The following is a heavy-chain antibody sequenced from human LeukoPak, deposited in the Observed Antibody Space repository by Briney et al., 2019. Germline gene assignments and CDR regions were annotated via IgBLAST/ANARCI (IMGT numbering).Heavy chain of an antibody. D-gene: IGHD6-6*01. Sequence: GGSLRLSCAASGFTFDDYGMSWVRQAPGKGLEWVSGINWNGGSTGYADSVKSRFTISRDNSKNTLYLQMNSLTVEDTAVYYCARDWGTSSLYLVNWGQGTLVTVSS. CDR3: ARDWGTSSLYLVN. CDR1: GFTFDDYG. CDR2: INWNGGST. J-gene: IGHJ4*02. V-gene: IGHV3-20*04.